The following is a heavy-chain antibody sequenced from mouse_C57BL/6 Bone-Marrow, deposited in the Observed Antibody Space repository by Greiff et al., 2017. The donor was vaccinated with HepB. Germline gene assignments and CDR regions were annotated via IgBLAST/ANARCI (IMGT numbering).Heavy chain of an antibody. D-gene: IGHD3-3*01. V-gene: IGHV5-16*01. CDR2: INYDGSST. CDR3: AREGGTYDMDY. Sequence: DVMLVESEGGLVQPGSSMKLSCTASGFTFSDYYMAWVRQVPEKGLEWVANINYDGSSTYYLDSLKSRFIFSRDNAKNILYLQMSSRKSEDTATDYYAREGGTYDMDYWGQGTSLTVSS. CDR1: GFTFSDYY. J-gene: IGHJ4*01.